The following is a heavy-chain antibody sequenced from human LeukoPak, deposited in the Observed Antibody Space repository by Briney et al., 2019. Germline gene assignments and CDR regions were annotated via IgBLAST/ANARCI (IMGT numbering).Heavy chain of an antibody. D-gene: IGHD3-10*01. CDR1: GFTFSSYG. J-gene: IGHJ4*02. Sequence: PGGSLRVSCAASGFTFSSYGMHWVRQAPGKGLEWVALIWYDGSNKYYADSVKGRFTISRDNSKNSLYLQMDSLRVEDTAVYYCARGEGSDYWGQGTLVTVSS. CDR3: ARGEGSDY. CDR2: IWYDGSNK. V-gene: IGHV3-33*01.